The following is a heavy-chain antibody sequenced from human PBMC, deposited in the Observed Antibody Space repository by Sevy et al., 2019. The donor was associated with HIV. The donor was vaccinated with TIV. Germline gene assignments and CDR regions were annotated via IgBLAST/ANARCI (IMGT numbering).Heavy chain of an antibody. CDR2: ISYDGSNK. Sequence: GGSLRLSCAASGFTFSSYAMHWVRQAPGKGLEWVAVISYDGSNKYYANSVKGRFTIYGDNSKNTLYLQMNSLRGEDTAVYYCARGYSGSRDGYNLAYWGQGTLVTVSS. D-gene: IGHD3-10*01. CDR1: GFTFSSYA. J-gene: IGHJ4*02. V-gene: IGHV3-30-3*01. CDR3: ARGYSGSRDGYNLAY.